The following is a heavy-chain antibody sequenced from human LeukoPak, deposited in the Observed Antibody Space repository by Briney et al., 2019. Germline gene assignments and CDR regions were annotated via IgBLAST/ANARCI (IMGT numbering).Heavy chain of an antibody. D-gene: IGHD3-22*01. CDR2: IYHSGST. CDR1: GGSISSGYY. J-gene: IGHJ4*02. V-gene: IGHV4-38-2*02. CDR3: ARVEVRAY. Sequence: PSETLSLTCTVSGGSISSGYYWGWIRQPPGKGLEWIGSIYHSGSTYYNPSLKSRVTISVDTSKNQFSLKLSSVTAADTAVYYCARVEVRAYWGQGTLVTVSS.